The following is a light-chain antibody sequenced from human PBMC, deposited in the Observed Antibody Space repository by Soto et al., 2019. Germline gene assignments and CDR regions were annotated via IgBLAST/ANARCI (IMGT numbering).Light chain of an antibody. CDR3: QQYGSSPFT. V-gene: IGKV3-20*01. CDR1: QSVSSSY. Sequence: EIGLTQSPGTLSLSPGERATLSCRARQSVSSSYLAWYQQKPGQAPRLLIYGASSRATGIPDRFSGSGSGTDFTITISRLEPEDIVVYYCQQYGSSPFTFGPGTKVDIK. J-gene: IGKJ3*01. CDR2: GAS.